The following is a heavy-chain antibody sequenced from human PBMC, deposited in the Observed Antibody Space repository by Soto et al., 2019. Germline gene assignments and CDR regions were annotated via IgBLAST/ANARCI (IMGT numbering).Heavy chain of an antibody. J-gene: IGHJ4*02. CDR2: INNSGST. CDR1: GGSFSGYY. CDR3: AREVGSSSLDY. Sequence: SETLSLTCAVYGGSFSGYYWSWIRQPPGKGLEWIGEINNSGSTNYNPSLKSRVTISVDTSKNQFSLKLSSVTAADTAVYYCAREVGSSSLDYWGQGTLVTVSS. D-gene: IGHD6-6*01. V-gene: IGHV4-34*01.